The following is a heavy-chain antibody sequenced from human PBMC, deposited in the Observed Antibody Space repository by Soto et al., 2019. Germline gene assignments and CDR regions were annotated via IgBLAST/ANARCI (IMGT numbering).Heavy chain of an antibody. Sequence: SETLSLTCTVSGGSISGRYWGWIRQPPGKAPEWVGQIFYSGGTNYNPSLEGRVTMSVDTSKSQFSLKLSSMTAADTAVYYCARAGGNFDPWGQGTLVTVSS. CDR1: GGSISGRY. J-gene: IGHJ5*02. V-gene: IGHV4-59*11. CDR3: ARAGGNFDP. CDR2: IFYSGGT.